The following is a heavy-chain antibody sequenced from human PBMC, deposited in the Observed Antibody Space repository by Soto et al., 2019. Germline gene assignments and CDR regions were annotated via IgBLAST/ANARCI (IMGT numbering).Heavy chain of an antibody. CDR1: GGTFRTTA. D-gene: IGHD3-9*01. V-gene: IGHV1-69*01. CDR2: ITPVFGTP. Sequence: QVHLVQSGAEVKKPGSSVKVSCKISGGTFRTTAISWVRQAPGQGLEWMGEITPVFGTPDYAQKLQGRITITADESTSTVYMDLSSLRSEDMAVYYCARGGLVITDFYYGLDVWGQGTTVTVSS. J-gene: IGHJ6*02. CDR3: ARGGLVITDFYYGLDV.